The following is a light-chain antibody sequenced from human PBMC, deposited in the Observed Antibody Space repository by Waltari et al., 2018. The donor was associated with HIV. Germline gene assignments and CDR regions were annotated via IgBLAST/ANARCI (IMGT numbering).Light chain of an antibody. CDR1: HSLSSY. J-gene: IGKJ4*01. V-gene: IGKV3-11*01. CDR3: QQRSNWPALT. Sequence: IVLTPSPATLSLSPGERATFSCRANHSLSSYLAWYQQKPGQAHRLLIYDASKRATGIPARVSGSESGTDFTLTISSLEPEDFAVYYCQQRSNWPALTFGGGTKVEI. CDR2: DAS.